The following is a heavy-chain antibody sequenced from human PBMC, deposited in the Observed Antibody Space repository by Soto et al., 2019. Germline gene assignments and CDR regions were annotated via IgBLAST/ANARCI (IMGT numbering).Heavy chain of an antibody. CDR3: ASDRRTQYGEGHLYYFDY. Sequence: QLQLQESGPGLVKPSETLSLTCTVSGGSITNTSYYWGWIRQPPGKGLEWMGSIYYSGTTYNNPCRKSRVTMSIDTSKNQFALKLSSVTAADTAVYYCASDRRTQYGEGHLYYFDYWGQGALVTVSS. CDR1: GGSITNTSYY. V-gene: IGHV4-39*01. CDR2: IYYSGTT. J-gene: IGHJ4*02. D-gene: IGHD2-8*01.